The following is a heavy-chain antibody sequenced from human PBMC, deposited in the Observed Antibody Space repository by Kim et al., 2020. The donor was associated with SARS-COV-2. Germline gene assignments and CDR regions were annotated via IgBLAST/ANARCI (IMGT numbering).Heavy chain of an antibody. Sequence: YNPSLSSRVTISVDTSKNQFSLKLSSVTAADTAVYYCATRFWSGFAYFQHWGQGTLVTVSS. D-gene: IGHD3-3*01. J-gene: IGHJ1*01. CDR3: ATRFWSGFAYFQH. V-gene: IGHV4-30-2*05.